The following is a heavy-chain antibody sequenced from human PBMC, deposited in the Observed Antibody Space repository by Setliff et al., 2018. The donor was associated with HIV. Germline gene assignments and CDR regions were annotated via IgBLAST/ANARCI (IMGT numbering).Heavy chain of an antibody. V-gene: IGHV3-48*01. CDR3: ARDLNWAFDY. Sequence: LRLSCAASGFSFSNAWISWVRQAPGKGLEWVARIRAGKSNSRMTYAGSVKGRFTISGDNAKNTLYLQMNSLTSEDTAVYYCARDLNWAFDYWGQGILVTVSS. CDR2: IRAGKSNSRM. D-gene: IGHD1-1*01. J-gene: IGHJ4*02. CDR1: GFSFSNAW.